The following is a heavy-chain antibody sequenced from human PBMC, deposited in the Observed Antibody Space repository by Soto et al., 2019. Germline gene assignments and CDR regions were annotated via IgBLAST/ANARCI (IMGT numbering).Heavy chain of an antibody. CDR1: GAPITSRTYS. D-gene: IGHD6-19*01. V-gene: IGHV4-39*01. CDR3: ARHDGFSSGWIFDY. J-gene: IGHJ4*01. Sequence: SETLSLTCTVSGAPITSRTYSWGLIRQPPGKTLEWIGTIYYHGNTYSNPSLKSRVTISVDTSNNQLSLKLRSVTAADTAVYYCARHDGFSSGWIFDYWGHGTLVT. CDR2: IYYHGNT.